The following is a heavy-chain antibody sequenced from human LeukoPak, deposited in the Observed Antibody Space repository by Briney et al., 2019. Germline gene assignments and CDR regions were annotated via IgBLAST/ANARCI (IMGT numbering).Heavy chain of an antibody. D-gene: IGHD2-2*01. CDR1: GGSISSGGYS. J-gene: IGHJ4*02. CDR2: IYHSGST. V-gene: IGHV4-30-2*01. CDR3: ARGVVPAAMSVYFDY. Sequence: SQTLSLTCAVSGGSISSGGYSWSWIRQPPGKGLEWIGYIYHSGSTYYNPSLKSRVTISVDRSKNQFSLKLSSVTAADTAVYYCARGVVPAAMSVYFDYWGRGTLVTVSS.